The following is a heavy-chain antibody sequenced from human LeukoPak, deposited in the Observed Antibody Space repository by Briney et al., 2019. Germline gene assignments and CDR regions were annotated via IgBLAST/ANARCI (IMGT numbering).Heavy chain of an antibody. Sequence: GSLRLSCAASGFTFSSYAMEWVRQPPGKGLEWIGEINHSGSTNYNPSLKSRVTISVDTSKNQFSLKLSSVTAADTAVYYCAVSAAIRGPADYWGQGTLVTVSS. J-gene: IGHJ4*02. CDR2: INHSGST. CDR1: GFTFSSYA. CDR3: AVSAAIRGPADY. V-gene: IGHV4-34*08. D-gene: IGHD2-2*02.